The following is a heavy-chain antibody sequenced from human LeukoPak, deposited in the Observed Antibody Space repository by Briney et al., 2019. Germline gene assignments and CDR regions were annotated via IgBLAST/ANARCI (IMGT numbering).Heavy chain of an antibody. V-gene: IGHV4-59*01. J-gene: IGHJ5*02. D-gene: IGHD1-1*01. CDR1: GGSISSYY. CDR2: IYYSGST. CDR3: ARINSVINWFDP. Sequence: SETLSLTCTVSGGSISSYYWSWIRQPPGKGLEWIGYIYYSGSTNYNPSLKSRVTISVDTSKNQFSLKLSSVTAADTAVYYCARINSVINWFDPWGQGTLVTVSS.